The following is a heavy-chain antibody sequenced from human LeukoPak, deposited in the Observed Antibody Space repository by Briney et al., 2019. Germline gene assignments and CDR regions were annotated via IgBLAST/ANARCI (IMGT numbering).Heavy chain of an antibody. CDR3: ARPFTKNSSGRDFDY. Sequence: PSETLSLTCTVSGGSISSYYWGWIRQPPGKGLEWIGSIYYSGSTYYNPSLKSRVTISVDTSKNQFSLRLTSVTAADTAVYYCARPFTKNSSGRDFDYWGQGTLVTVSS. D-gene: IGHD3-22*01. CDR1: GGSISSYY. CDR2: IYYSGST. J-gene: IGHJ4*02. V-gene: IGHV4-39*01.